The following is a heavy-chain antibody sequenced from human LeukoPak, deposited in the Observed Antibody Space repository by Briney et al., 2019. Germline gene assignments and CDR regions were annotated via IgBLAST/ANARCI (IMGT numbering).Heavy chain of an antibody. V-gene: IGHV3-7*01. Sequence: GGSLRLSCAASGFTFSSYWMSWVRQDPGKGLEWVANIKQDGSEKYYVDSVKGRFTISRDNAKNSLYLQMNSLRAEDTAVYYCARTVDYDSSGYYFDYFDYWGQGTLVTVSS. J-gene: IGHJ4*02. CDR3: ARTVDYDSSGYYFDYFDY. D-gene: IGHD3-22*01. CDR2: IKQDGSEK. CDR1: GFTFSSYW.